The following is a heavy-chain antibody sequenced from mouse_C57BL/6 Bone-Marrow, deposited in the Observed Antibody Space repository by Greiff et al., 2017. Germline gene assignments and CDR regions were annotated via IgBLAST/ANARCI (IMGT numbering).Heavy chain of an antibody. J-gene: IGHJ1*03. CDR1: GFTFSDYG. CDR3: ARHGWYFDV. Sequence: EVQLVESGGGLVKPGGSLKLSCAASGFTFSDYGMHWVRQAPEKGLEWVAYISSGSSTIYYADTVKGRFTISRDNAKNTLFLQMTSLRSEDTAMYYCARHGWYFDVWGTGTTVTVSS. CDR2: ISSGSSTI. V-gene: IGHV5-17*01.